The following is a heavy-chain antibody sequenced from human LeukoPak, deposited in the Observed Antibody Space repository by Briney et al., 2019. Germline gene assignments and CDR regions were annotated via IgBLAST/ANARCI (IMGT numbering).Heavy chain of an antibody. D-gene: IGHD2-21*02. CDR1: GGSISSSNW. CDR3: ARWGYCGGDCYMIDY. Sequence: SETLSLTCAVSGGSISSSNWWRWVRQPPGKGLEWIGEIYHSGSTNYNPSLKSRVTISVDKSKNQFSLKLSSVTAADTAVYYCARWGYCGGDCYMIDYWGQGTLVTVSS. V-gene: IGHV4-4*02. CDR2: IYHSGST. J-gene: IGHJ4*02.